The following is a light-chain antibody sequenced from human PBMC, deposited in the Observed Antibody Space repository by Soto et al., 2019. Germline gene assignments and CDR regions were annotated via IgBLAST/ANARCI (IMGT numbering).Light chain of an antibody. CDR1: QGINNW. CDR3: QQYTSYSWT. Sequence: DIQMTQSPSSVSASVGDRVTITCRASQGINNWLAWYQQKPGKAPKLLIYDASTLKSGVPSRFSASGSGTEFTLIISSLQPDDFATYYCQQYTSYSWTFGQGTKVDIK. CDR2: DAS. V-gene: IGKV1-5*01. J-gene: IGKJ1*01.